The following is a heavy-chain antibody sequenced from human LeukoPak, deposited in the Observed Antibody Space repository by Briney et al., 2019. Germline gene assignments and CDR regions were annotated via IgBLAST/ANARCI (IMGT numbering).Heavy chain of an antibody. CDR2: IYDSGST. V-gene: IGHV4-39*01. D-gene: IGHD3-16*01. J-gene: IGHJ4*02. CDR1: GGSIRSSYYY. CDR3: ARNYGR. Sequence: SETLSLTCTVSGGSIRSSYYYWGWIRQPPGKGLEWLGSIYDSGSTYYNPSLKSRGTISVDTSKNQFSLKLNSGTAADTAVYYCARNYGRWGQGTLVTVSS.